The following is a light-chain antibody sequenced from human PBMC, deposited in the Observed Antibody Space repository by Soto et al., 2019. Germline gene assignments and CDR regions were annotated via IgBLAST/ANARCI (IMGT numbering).Light chain of an antibody. J-gene: IGLJ2*01. CDR1: SSDVGSYNV. CDR2: EGS. V-gene: IGLV2-23*01. Sequence: QSVLTQPASVSGSPGQSITISCTGTSSDVGSYNVVSWFQQHPGKAPKLMIYEGSKRPSGVSNRFSGSKSGNTASLTISGLQAEDEADYYCCSYAGSNTLVFGGGNKLTVL. CDR3: CSYAGSNTLV.